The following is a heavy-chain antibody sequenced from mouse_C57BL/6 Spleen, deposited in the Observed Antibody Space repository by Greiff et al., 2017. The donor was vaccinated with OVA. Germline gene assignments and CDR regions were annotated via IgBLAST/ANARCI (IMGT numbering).Heavy chain of an antibody. V-gene: IGHV1-69*01. Sequence: QVQLQQPGAELVMPGASVKLSCKASGYTFTSYWMHWVKQRPGQGLEWIGEIDPSDSYTNYNQKFKGKSTLTVDKSSSTAYMQLSSLTSEDSAVYYCARITTVHYYAMDYWGRGTSVTVSS. J-gene: IGHJ4*01. CDR3: ARITTVHYYAMDY. CDR2: IDPSDSYT. CDR1: GYTFTSYW. D-gene: IGHD1-1*01.